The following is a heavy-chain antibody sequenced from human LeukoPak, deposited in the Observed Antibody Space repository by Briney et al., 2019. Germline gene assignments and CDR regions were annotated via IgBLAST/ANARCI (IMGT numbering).Heavy chain of an antibody. J-gene: IGHJ3*02. D-gene: IGHD3-10*01. CDR3: ARGGGYGSGNHYRGGAFDI. CDR1: GFSVSDNY. V-gene: IGHV3-53*01. Sequence: GGSLRLPCATSGFSVSDNYMTWVRQAPGKGLEWVSVIYRGGSTYYTDSVKGRFTISRDNSKNMVYLQMYSLRVEDTAVYYCARGGGYGSGNHYRGGAFDIWGQGTMVTVSS. CDR2: IYRGGST.